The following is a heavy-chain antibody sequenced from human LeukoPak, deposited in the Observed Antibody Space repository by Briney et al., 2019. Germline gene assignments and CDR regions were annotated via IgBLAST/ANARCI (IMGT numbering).Heavy chain of an antibody. Sequence: PSETLSLTCSVPGGSISSYYWSWIRQPPGKGLEWIADISYSGSTDYNPSLKGRVTIAADTSKSQFSLRLSSVTASDTAVYYCATRSTGVAATFDSWGQGALVTVSS. J-gene: IGHJ4*02. CDR2: ISYSGST. D-gene: IGHD2-15*01. CDR1: GGSISSYY. CDR3: ATRSTGVAATFDS. V-gene: IGHV4-59*08.